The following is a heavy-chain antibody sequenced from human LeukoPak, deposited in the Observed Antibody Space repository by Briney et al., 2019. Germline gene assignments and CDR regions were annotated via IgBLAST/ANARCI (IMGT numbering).Heavy chain of an antibody. CDR1: GYTFTRYA. CDR2: INTNTGNP. D-gene: IGHD1-26*01. J-gene: IGHJ5*02. V-gene: IGHV7-4-1*02. Sequence: GASVKVSCKASGYTFTRYAINWMRQAPGQGLEWMGWINTNTGNPTYAQGFTGRFVFSLDTPVSTAYLQISSLKAEDTAVYYCARDQATEGYNWFDPRGQGTLVTVSS. CDR3: ARDQATEGYNWFDP.